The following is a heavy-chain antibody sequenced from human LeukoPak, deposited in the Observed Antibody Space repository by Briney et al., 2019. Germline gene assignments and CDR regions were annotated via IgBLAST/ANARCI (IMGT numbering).Heavy chain of an antibody. V-gene: IGHV1-2*02. CDR1: GFTFTDYW. J-gene: IGHJ5*02. CDR2: ISPKTGVT. CDR3: ARDRPHQQLMP. Sequence: GASVKVSCKASGFTFTDYWIHWVRLAPGQRLEWMGYISPKTGVTKFARKFEGRITMTRDTSINTIYIELRSLRSDDTAIYYCARDRPHQQLMPWGQGTLVTVSS. D-gene: IGHD2-2*01.